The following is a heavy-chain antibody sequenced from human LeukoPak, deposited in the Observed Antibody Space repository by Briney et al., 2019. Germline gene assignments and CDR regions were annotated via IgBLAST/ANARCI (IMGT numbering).Heavy chain of an antibody. V-gene: IGHV4-59*02. CDR2: IYYGGST. D-gene: IGHD4-17*01. Sequence: SETLSLTCTVSGCSVDNYYWSWVRQPPGKGLEWIGYIYYGGSTNYNPSLKSRVTISVDTSKNQFSLKLSSVTAADTAVYYCARGTTTVTRYDYWGQGTLVTVSS. CDR3: ARGTTTVTRYDY. CDR1: GCSVDNYY. J-gene: IGHJ4*02.